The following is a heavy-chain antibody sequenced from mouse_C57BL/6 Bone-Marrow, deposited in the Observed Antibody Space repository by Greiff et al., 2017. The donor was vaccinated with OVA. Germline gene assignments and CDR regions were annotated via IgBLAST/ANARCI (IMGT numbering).Heavy chain of an antibody. CDR1: GFSLTSYG. CDR2: IWSGGST. Sequence: VKLVESGPGLVQPSQSLSITCTVSGFSLTSYGVHWVRQSPGKGLEWLGVIWSGGSTDYNAAFISRLSISKDNSKSQVFFKMNSLQADDTAIYYCARKTTVHYAMDYWGQGTSVTVSS. CDR3: ARKTTVHYAMDY. V-gene: IGHV2-2*01. D-gene: IGHD1-1*01. J-gene: IGHJ4*01.